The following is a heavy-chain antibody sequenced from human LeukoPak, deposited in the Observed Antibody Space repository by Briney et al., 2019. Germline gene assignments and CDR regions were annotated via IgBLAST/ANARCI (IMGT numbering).Heavy chain of an antibody. D-gene: IGHD6-19*01. CDR2: INSDGSST. CDR1: GFTFSSYW. Sequence: GGSLRLSCAASGFTFSSYWMHWVRQAPGKGLVWVSRINSDGSSTSYADTVKGRFTISRDNAKNTLYLQMNSLRAEDTAVYYCARDPGDSSGWYPYYYYYYMDVWGKGTTVTVSS. V-gene: IGHV3-74*01. J-gene: IGHJ6*03. CDR3: ARDPGDSSGWYPYYYYYYMDV.